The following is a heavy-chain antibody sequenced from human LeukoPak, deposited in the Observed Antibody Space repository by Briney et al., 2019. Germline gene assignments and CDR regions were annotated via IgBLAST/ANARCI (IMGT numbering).Heavy chain of an antibody. V-gene: IGHV4-34*01. J-gene: IGHJ6*02. CDR1: GGSISSYY. Sequence: SETLSLTCTVSGGSISSYYWSWIRQPPGKGLEWIGEINHSGSTNYNPSLKSRVTISGDTSKNQFSLKLSTVTAADTAVYYCARMLAMDVWGQGTTVIVSS. CDR3: ARMLAMDV. CDR2: INHSGST. D-gene: IGHD3-10*02.